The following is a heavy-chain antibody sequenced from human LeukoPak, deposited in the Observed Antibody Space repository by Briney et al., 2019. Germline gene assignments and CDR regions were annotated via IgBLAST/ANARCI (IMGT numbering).Heavy chain of an antibody. CDR1: GFTLCSNY. V-gene: IGHV3-66*01. D-gene: IGHD1-1*01. J-gene: IGHJ3*02. CDR3: ARDEPFERSLQAFDI. CDR2: IYSGGST. Sequence: GGSLRLSCAPSGFTLCSNYMSWVREAPGKGLEWVSVIYSGGSTYYSDPVKGRFSISRDNSKNTLYLQMKSLGAEDTARYYCARDEPFERSLQAFDIWGQGTMVTVSS.